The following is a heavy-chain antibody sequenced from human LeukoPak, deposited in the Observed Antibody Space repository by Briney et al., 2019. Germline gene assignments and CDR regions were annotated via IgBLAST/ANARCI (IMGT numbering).Heavy chain of an antibody. J-gene: IGHJ6*03. CDR3: AKMEGQRLYDYCMDV. CDR2: MSGSGYYT. D-gene: IGHD3-3*01. CDR1: GFALCNFS. Sequence: GAPRLSCAAPGFALCNFSLSWVRPGPGEGGGWGSAMSGSGYYTYYVESVKGRFTISRDNSKNTLYLHMNSLRADDTAVYYCAKMEGQRLYDYCMDVWGRGTTVTVSS. V-gene: IGHV3-23*01.